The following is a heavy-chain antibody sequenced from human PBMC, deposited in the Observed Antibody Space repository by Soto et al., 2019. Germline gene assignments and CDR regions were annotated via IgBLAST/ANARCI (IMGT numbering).Heavy chain of an antibody. Sequence: PSETLSLTCTVSGGSISSSSYYWGWIRQPPGKGLEWIGSIYYSGSTYYNPSLKSRVTISVDTSKNQFSLKLSSVTAADTAVYYCARTKCSGGSCYSWSLDYWGQGTPVTVSS. V-gene: IGHV4-39*01. CDR3: ARTKCSGGSCYSWSLDY. CDR1: GGSISSSSYY. D-gene: IGHD2-15*01. CDR2: IYYSGST. J-gene: IGHJ4*02.